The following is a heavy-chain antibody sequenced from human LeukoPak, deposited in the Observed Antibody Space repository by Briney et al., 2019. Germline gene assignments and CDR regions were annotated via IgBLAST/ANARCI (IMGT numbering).Heavy chain of an antibody. J-gene: IGHJ4*02. CDR3: ARDRHKYNYDSGGYPPY. D-gene: IGHD3-22*01. CDR2: ISSSSSTI. Sequence: GGSLTLSCAASGFTFSSYSMLWVRQAPGKGLEWVSYISSSSSTIYYPDSVKGRFTISRDNAKNSLYLQMNTLRAEDTAVYYCARDRHKYNYDSGGYPPYWGQGTLVTVSS. CDR1: GFTFSSYS. V-gene: IGHV3-48*01.